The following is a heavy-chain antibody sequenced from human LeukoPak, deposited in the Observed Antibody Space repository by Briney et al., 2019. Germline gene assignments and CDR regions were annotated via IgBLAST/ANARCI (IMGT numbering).Heavy chain of an antibody. CDR1: GFTFSDYY. V-gene: IGHV3-7*01. J-gene: IGHJ6*02. CDR3: ARGHYGMDV. CDR2: INPDGSDK. Sequence: GGSLRLSCAASGFTFSDYYMSWIRQAPGKGLEWVATINPDGSDKYYDDSVRGRFTVSRDNSKNSLYMQMNSLRVEDTALYFCARGHYGMDVWGQVTTVIVSS.